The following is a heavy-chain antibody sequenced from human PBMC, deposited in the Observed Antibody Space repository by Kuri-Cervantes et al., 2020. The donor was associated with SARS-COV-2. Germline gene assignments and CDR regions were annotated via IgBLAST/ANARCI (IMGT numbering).Heavy chain of an antibody. J-gene: IGHJ4*02. CDR3: ARGSSGYDLTFDY. V-gene: IGHV3-11*06. CDR1: GFNFNGAW. CDR2: ISSSSSYT. D-gene: IGHD5-12*01. Sequence: LSLTCVASGFNFNGAWMNWIRQAPGKGLEWVSYISSSSSYTNYADSVKGRFTISRDNAKNSLYLQMNSLRAEDTAVYYCARGSSGYDLTFDYWGQGTLVTVSS.